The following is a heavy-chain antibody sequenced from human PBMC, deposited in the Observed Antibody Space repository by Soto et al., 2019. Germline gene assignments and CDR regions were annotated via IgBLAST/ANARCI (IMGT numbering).Heavy chain of an antibody. CDR3: ARHYVDHGFPRFVDY. CDR1: GGSVSSDSYS. V-gene: IGHV4-39*01. Sequence: PSETLSLTCTVSGGSVSSDSYSWGWIRQSPGKGLEWIATIYSSENTYYNPSLLSRVTISVDTSKNEFSLRLSSMTAADTAVYYCARHYVDHGFPRFVDYWGQGTQVTVSS. D-gene: IGHD4-17*01. CDR2: IYSSENT. J-gene: IGHJ4*02.